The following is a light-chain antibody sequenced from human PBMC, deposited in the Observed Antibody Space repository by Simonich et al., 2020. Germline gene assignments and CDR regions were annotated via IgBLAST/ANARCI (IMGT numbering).Light chain of an antibody. CDR2: DAS. Sequence: EIVLTQSPATLSLSPGERATLSCRARQSVSSYLDWYQQKPGQAPRLLLYDASNRATGTPARFSGSGSGTDFTLTISSLEPEDFAVYYCQQYGSSPFTFGPGTKVDIK. V-gene: IGKV3-11*01. J-gene: IGKJ3*01. CDR3: QQYGSSPFT. CDR1: QSVSSY.